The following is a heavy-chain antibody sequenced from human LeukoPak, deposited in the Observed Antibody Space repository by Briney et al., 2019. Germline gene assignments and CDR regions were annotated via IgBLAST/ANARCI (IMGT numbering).Heavy chain of an antibody. CDR3: ARQKACSGWYCWFDP. CDR1: GGSISSSSYY. Sequence: SETLSLTCTVSGGSISSSSYYWGWIRQPPGKGLEWIGSIYYSGSTNYNPSLKSRVTISVGTSKNQFSLELSSVTAADTAVYYCARQKACSGWYCWFDPWGQGTLVTVSS. J-gene: IGHJ5*02. V-gene: IGHV4-39*01. D-gene: IGHD6-19*01. CDR2: IYYSGST.